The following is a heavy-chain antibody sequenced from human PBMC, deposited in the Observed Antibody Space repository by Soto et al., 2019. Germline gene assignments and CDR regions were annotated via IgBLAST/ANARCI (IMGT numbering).Heavy chain of an antibody. D-gene: IGHD2-2*01. CDR3: ALVVPAAIPLGWWFDP. J-gene: IGHJ5*02. Sequence: PGESLKISCKGSGYSFTSYWIGWVRQMPGKGLEWMGIIYPGDSDTRYSPSFQGQVTISADKSISTAYLQWSSLKASDTAMYYCALVVPAAIPLGWWFDPWGQGTLVTVSS. V-gene: IGHV5-51*01. CDR1: GYSFTSYW. CDR2: IYPGDSDT.